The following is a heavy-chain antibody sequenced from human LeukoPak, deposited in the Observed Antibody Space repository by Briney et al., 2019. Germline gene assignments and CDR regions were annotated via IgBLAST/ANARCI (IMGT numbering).Heavy chain of an antibody. V-gene: IGHV1-69*05. Sequence: GASVTVSCTASGYSFTGYYMHWVRLAHGQGLEWMGGIIPIFGTANYAQKFQGRVTITTDESTSTAYMELRSLRSEDTAVYYCARMRRVRGVRDYYYYGMDVWGQGTTVTVSS. CDR1: GYSFTGYY. D-gene: IGHD3-10*01. CDR3: ARMRRVRGVRDYYYYGMDV. J-gene: IGHJ6*02. CDR2: IIPIFGTA.